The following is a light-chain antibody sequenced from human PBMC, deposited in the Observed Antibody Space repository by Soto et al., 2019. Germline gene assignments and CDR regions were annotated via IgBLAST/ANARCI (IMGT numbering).Light chain of an antibody. CDR3: QQRSNWPLT. J-gene: IGKJ4*01. CDR1: QSVSSY. Sequence: EIVLTQSPATMSLSPGERATLSCRASQSVSSYLAWYHHKPGQAPRLLIYDASNSATGIPARFSGSGSGTDFTLTISSLEPEDFAVYYCQQRSNWPLTFGVGTKVDI. V-gene: IGKV3-11*01. CDR2: DAS.